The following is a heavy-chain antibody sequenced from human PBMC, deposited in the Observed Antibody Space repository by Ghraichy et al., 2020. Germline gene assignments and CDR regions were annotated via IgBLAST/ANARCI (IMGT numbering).Heavy chain of an antibody. V-gene: IGHV4-4*07. CDR3: ARSASLVVVTATTDDYYYYMDV. CDR2: IYTSGST. D-gene: IGHD2-21*02. Sequence: PETLSLTCTVSGGSISSYYWSWIRQPAGKGLEWIGRIYTSGSTNYNPSLKSRVTMSVDTSKNQFSLKLSSVTAADTAVYYCARSASLVVVTATTDDYYYYMDVWGKGTTVTVSS. J-gene: IGHJ6*03. CDR1: GGSISSYY.